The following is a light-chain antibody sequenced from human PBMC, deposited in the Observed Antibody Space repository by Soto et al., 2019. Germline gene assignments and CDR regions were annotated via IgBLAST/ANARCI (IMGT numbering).Light chain of an antibody. CDR3: QQYGSSPRT. CDR1: QSVSSRH. V-gene: IGKV3-20*01. CDR2: GTS. J-gene: IGKJ1*01. Sequence: EIVLTQSPGTLSLSPGERATLSCRASQSVSSRHLAWYQQKPGQAPRLLTYGTSNRATGIPDRFSGSGSGTDFTLTISRLEPEDFAVYRCQQYGSSPRTFGQGTKVEIK.